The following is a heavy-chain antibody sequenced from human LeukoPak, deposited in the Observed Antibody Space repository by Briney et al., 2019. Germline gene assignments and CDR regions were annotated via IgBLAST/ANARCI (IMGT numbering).Heavy chain of an antibody. CDR3: ARIWLRAFDI. D-gene: IGHD3-16*01. J-gene: IGHJ3*02. Sequence: GESLKISYKGSGFRYTSYWIAWVRQMPGKGLEWMGIIYPDDSDTRYSPSFQGQVTISADKSISTAYLQWSSLKASDTAMYYCARIWLRAFDIWGQGTMVTVSS. CDR2: IYPDDSDT. V-gene: IGHV5-51*01. CDR1: GFRYTSYW.